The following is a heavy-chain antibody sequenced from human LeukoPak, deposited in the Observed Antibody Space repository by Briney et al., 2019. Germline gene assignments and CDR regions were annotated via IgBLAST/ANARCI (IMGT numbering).Heavy chain of an antibody. V-gene: IGHV3-20*04. J-gene: IGHJ4*02. Sequence: GGSLRLSCAASGFTFDDYGMSWVRQAPGKGLEWVSGINWNGGSTGYADSVKGRFTISRDNSKNTLYLQMNSLRAEDTAVYYCARGLSSSWPSVDYWGQGTLVTVSS. D-gene: IGHD6-13*01. CDR2: INWNGGST. CDR3: ARGLSSSWPSVDY. CDR1: GFTFDDYG.